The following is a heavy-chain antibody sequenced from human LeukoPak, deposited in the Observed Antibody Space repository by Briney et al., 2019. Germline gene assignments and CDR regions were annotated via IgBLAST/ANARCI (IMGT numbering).Heavy chain of an antibody. J-gene: IGHJ6*03. D-gene: IGHD2-15*01. Sequence: SETLSLTCAVYGGSFSGYYWSWIRQPPGKGLEWIGEINHSGSTNYNPSLKSRATISVDTSKNQFSLKLSSVTAADTAVYYCARGVTLVVAVYYYYMDVWGKGTTVTVSS. V-gene: IGHV4-34*01. CDR1: GGSFSGYY. CDR2: INHSGST. CDR3: ARGVTLVVAVYYYYMDV.